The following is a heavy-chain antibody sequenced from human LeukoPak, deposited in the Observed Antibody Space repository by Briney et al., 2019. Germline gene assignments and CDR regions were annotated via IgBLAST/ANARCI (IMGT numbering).Heavy chain of an antibody. J-gene: IGHJ4*02. CDR3: ARSMIVVADFDY. CDR2: IYYSGST. CDR1: GGSISSYY. V-gene: IGHV4-59*12. Sequence: SETLSLTCTVSGGSISSYYWSWIRQPPGKGLEWIGYIYYSGSTNYNPSLKSRVTISVDTSKNQFSLKLSSVTAADTAVYYCARSMIVVADFDYWGQGTLVTVSS. D-gene: IGHD3-22*01.